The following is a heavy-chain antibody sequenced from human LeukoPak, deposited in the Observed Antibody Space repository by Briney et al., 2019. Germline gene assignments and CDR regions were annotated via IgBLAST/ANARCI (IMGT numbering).Heavy chain of an antibody. D-gene: IGHD7-27*01. V-gene: IGHV1-69*06. CDR1: GGTFSSYA. J-gene: IGHJ4*02. Sequence: ASVKVSCKASGGTFSSYAISWVRQAPGQGLEWMGGIIPIFGTANYAQKFQGRVTITADKSTSTAYMELSSLRSEDTAVYYCARELTGDRRWDSDYWGQGTLVAVSS. CDR2: IIPIFGTA. CDR3: ARELTGDRRWDSDY.